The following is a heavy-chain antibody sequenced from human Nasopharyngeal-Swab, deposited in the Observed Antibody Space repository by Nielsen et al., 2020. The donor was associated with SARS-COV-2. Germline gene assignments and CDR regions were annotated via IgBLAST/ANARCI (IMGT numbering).Heavy chain of an antibody. CDR2: ISSSGSTI. CDR1: GFTFSDYY. D-gene: IGHD6-19*01. J-gene: IGHJ4*02. Sequence: GESLKISCAASGFTFSDYYMSWIRQAPGKGLEWASYISSSGSTIYYADSVKGRFTISRDNAKNSLYLQMNSLRAEDTAVYYCARGASGIAVFYFDYWGQGTLVTVSS. CDR3: ARGASGIAVFYFDY. V-gene: IGHV3-11*04.